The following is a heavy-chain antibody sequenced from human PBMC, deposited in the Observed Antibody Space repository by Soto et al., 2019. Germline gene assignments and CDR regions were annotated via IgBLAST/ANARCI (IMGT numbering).Heavy chain of an antibody. CDR3: AKGSVVVAAKFDS. J-gene: IGHJ4*02. Sequence: GGSLRLSCAASGFTFNNYAMSWVRQAPGKGLEWVSAISSSGYSTYYADSVKGRFTISRDNSKNTVYLQMSNLRAEDTAVYYCAKGSVVVAAKFDSWGQGTLVTVSS. CDR2: ISSSGYST. V-gene: IGHV3-23*01. CDR1: GFTFNNYA. D-gene: IGHD2-21*02.